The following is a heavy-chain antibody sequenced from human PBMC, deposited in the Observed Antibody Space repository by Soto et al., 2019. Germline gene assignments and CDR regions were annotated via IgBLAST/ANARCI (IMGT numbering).Heavy chain of an antibody. J-gene: IGHJ4*02. CDR3: AKITRGDPFDY. CDR1: GFTFSSYG. CDR2: ISYDGSNK. D-gene: IGHD4-17*01. V-gene: IGHV3-30*18. Sequence: QVQLVESGGGVVQPGRSLRLSCAASGFTFSSYGMHWVRQAPGKGLEWVAVISYDGSNKYYADSVKGRFTISRDNSKNTLYLQMNSLRAEDTAVYYWAKITRGDPFDYWGQGTLVTVSS.